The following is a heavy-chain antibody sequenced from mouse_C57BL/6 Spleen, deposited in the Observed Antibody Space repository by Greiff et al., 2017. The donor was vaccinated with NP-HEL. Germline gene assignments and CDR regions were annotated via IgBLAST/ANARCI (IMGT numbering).Heavy chain of an antibody. CDR2: LDPSDSYT. CDR1: GYTFTSYW. D-gene: IGHD2-1*01. CDR3: ARAGNALFAY. V-gene: IGHV1-69*01. J-gene: IGHJ3*01. Sequence: VQLQQPGAELVMPGASVKLSCKASGYTFTSYWLHWVKQRPGQGLEWIGELDPSDSYTNYNPQFKGKSTLTVDKSSSTAYMQLSSLTSEDSAVYYCARAGNALFAYWGQGTLVTVSA.